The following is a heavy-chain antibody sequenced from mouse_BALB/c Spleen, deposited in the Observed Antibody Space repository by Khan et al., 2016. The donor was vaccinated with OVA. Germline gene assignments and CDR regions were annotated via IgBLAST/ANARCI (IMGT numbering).Heavy chain of an antibody. CDR1: GYTFTSYW. D-gene: IGHD1-1*01. V-gene: IGHV1S41*01. CDR3: ARENYYGRCGETMDY. Sequence: DLVKPGASVKLSCKASGYTFTSYWINWIKQRPGQGLEWIGRIAPGSSNAYYNDMFKGMATLTVDTSSSTAYIQLSSLSSEDSAVYVCARENYYGRCGETMDYWGQGTTVTVSA. J-gene: IGHJ4*01. CDR2: IAPGSSNA.